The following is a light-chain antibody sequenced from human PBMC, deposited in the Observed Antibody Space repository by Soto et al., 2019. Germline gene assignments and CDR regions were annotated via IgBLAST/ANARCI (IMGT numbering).Light chain of an antibody. CDR1: SSDVGGYNY. J-gene: IGLJ1*01. CDR3: SSYTRSSTPYV. Sequence: QSALTQPASVSGSPGQSITISCTGTSSDVGGYNYVSWYQQHPGKAPQLMIYEVSNRPSRVSNRFSGSKSGNTASLTISGLQAEDEADYYCSSYTRSSTPYVYGTGTKLTVL. V-gene: IGLV2-14*01. CDR2: EVS.